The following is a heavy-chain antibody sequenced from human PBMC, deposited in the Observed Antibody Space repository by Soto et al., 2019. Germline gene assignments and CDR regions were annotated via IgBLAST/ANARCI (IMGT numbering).Heavy chain of an antibody. D-gene: IGHD6-13*01. CDR1: GYTFTGYY. J-gene: IGHJ6*02. Sequence: QVQLVQSGAEVKKPGASVKVSCKASGYTFTGYYMHWVRQAPGQGLEWMGWINPNSGGTNYAKKFQGWVTMTRDTSISTAYMELSRLRSDDTAVYYCARDFKAAAGLYYYYYGMDVWGQGTTVTVSS. CDR2: INPNSGGT. V-gene: IGHV1-2*04. CDR3: ARDFKAAAGLYYYYYGMDV.